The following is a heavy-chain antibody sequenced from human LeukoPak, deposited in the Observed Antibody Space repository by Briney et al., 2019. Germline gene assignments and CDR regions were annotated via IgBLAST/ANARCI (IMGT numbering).Heavy chain of an antibody. Sequence: GGSLRLSCAASGFTFSSYAMHWVRQAPGQRLEWMGWINAGNGNTKYSQKFQGRVTITRDTSASTAYMELSSLRSEDTAVYYCARADTSGYSSSWNAFDIWGQGTMVTVSS. CDR2: INAGNGNT. V-gene: IGHV1-3*01. D-gene: IGHD6-13*01. J-gene: IGHJ3*02. CDR1: GFTFSSYA. CDR3: ARADTSGYSSSWNAFDI.